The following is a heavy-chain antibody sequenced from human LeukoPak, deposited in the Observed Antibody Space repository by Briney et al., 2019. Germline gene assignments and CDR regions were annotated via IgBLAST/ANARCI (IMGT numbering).Heavy chain of an antibody. CDR1: GFTFSSYW. CDR3: ARGVSGSYAYYFDY. J-gene: IGHJ4*02. D-gene: IGHD1-26*01. V-gene: IGHV3-66*01. CDR2: IYSGGST. Sequence: PGGSLRLSCAASGFTFSSYWMSWVRQAPGKGLEWVSVIYSGGSTYYADSVKGRFTISRDNSKNTLYLQMNSLRAEDTAVYYCARGVSGSYAYYFDYWGQGTLVTVSS.